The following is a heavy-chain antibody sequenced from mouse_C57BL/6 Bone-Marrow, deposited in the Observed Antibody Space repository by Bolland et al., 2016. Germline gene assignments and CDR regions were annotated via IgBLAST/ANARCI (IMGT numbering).Heavy chain of an antibody. Sequence: IYPGSGSTNYNEKFKSKATLTVDTSSSTACMQLSSLTSEDSAVYYCARGASMDYWGQGTS. V-gene: IGHV1-55*01. D-gene: IGHD3-1*01. CDR2: IYPGSGST. J-gene: IGHJ4*01. CDR3: ARGASMDY.